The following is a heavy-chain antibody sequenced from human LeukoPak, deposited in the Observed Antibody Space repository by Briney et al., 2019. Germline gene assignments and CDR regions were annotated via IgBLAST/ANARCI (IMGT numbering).Heavy chain of an antibody. D-gene: IGHD4-17*01. CDR2: IFYSGNT. J-gene: IGHJ4*02. CDR3: ASQMNTVTADY. CDR1: GGSISSSSYF. Sequence: PSGTLSLTCTVSGGSISSSSYFWGWNRQPPGKGLVWSVSIFYSGNTYSNPSLHIRVTISIDTTKNQFSLRPSSVTAADTAVYYGASQMNTVTADYWGQGTLVTVSS. V-gene: IGHV4-39*01.